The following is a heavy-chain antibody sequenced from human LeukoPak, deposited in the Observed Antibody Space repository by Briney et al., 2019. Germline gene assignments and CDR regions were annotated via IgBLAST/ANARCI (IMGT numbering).Heavy chain of an antibody. CDR2: INTDGSST. CDR3: AGGRSGFYFDY. CDR1: GFTFSSYW. V-gene: IGHV3-74*01. D-gene: IGHD3-22*01. J-gene: IGHJ4*02. Sequence: PGGSLRLSCAASGFTFSSYWVHWVRQAPGKGLVWVSRINTDGSSTIYADSVKGRFTISRDNAKNTLYLQMNSLRVEDTAIYYCAGGRSGFYFDYWGQGTLVTVSS.